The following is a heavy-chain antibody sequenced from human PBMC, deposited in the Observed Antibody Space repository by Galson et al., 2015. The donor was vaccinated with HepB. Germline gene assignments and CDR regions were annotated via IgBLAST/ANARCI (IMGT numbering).Heavy chain of an antibody. J-gene: IGHJ3*01. CDR2: ISNSGTYT. V-gene: IGHV3-11*03. D-gene: IGHD2-8*02. CDR3: AGIMLVDNDAFDV. CDR1: RFTFSDYY. Sequence: SLRLSCAASRFTFSDYYINWVRQTPGKGLEWISYISNSGTYTNYGDSVTGRFTISRDNTKNSLYLQMNSLRAEDTAVYYCAGIMLVDNDAFDVWGQGTFVTVSS.